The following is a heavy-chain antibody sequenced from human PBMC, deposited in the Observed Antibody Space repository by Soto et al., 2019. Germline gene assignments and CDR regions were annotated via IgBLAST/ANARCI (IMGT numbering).Heavy chain of an antibody. V-gene: IGHV4-30-2*01. D-gene: IGHD5-18*01. CDR2: IYHSGST. CDR3: GSGYSYGYDYYYYGMDV. J-gene: IGHJ6*02. Sequence: PSETLSLTCAVSGGSISSGGYSWSWIRQPPGKGLEWTGYIYHSGSTYYNPSLKSRVTISVDRSKNQFSLKLSSVTAADTAVYYCGSGYSYGYDYYYYGMDVWGQGTTVTVSS. CDR1: GGSISSGGYS.